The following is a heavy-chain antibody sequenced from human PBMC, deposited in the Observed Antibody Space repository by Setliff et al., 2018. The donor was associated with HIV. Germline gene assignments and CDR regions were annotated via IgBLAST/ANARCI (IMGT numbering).Heavy chain of an antibody. CDR2: ITADNGNT. J-gene: IGHJ5*02. Sequence: ASVKVSCKASGYTFTNYGITWVRQAPGQGLEWMGWITADNGNTNYAQRFKGRVTMTSDTSTSTAYMELRSLRSEDTAVYYCARDTGYYDSTVSPPYNWFDPWGQGTLVTVSS. D-gene: IGHD3-22*01. V-gene: IGHV1-18*01. CDR3: ARDTGYYDSTVSPPYNWFDP. CDR1: GYTFTNYG.